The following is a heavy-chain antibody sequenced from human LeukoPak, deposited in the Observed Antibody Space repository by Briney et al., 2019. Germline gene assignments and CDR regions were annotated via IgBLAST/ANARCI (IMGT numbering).Heavy chain of an antibody. V-gene: IGHV3-23*01. J-gene: IGHJ6*02. D-gene: IGHD3-10*01. CDR3: ARDLLWFGESNYYYYGMDV. CDR1: GFTFSDYA. Sequence: PGGSLRLSCTASGFTFSDYAMSWVRQAPGKGLEWVSGISGSGGSIRYADSVKGRFIISRDNSKNTLYLQMNSLRAEDTAVYYCARDLLWFGESNYYYYGMDVWGQGTTVTVSS. CDR2: ISGSGGSI.